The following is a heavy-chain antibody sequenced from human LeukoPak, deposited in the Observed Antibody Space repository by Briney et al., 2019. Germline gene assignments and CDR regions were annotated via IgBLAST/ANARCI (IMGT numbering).Heavy chain of an antibody. CDR1: GFSFSIYS. V-gene: IGHV3-48*02. CDR3: ARVKTAMDIDY. D-gene: IGHD5-18*01. Sequence: GGSLRLSCAASGFSFSIYSMNWVRQAPGKGLEWVSYISSSSSAIYYADSVKGRFTISRDNAKNSGYLQMNSLRDEDTAVYYCARVKTAMDIDYWGQGTLVTVSS. CDR2: ISSSSSAI. J-gene: IGHJ4*02.